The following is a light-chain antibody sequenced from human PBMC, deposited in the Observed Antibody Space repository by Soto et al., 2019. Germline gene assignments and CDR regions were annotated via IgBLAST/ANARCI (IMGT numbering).Light chain of an antibody. V-gene: IGKV3-20*01. J-gene: IGKJ1*01. CDR2: GTS. CDR3: QHFGTTPWT. Sequence: DIVLTQSPGTLSVSPGERATLSCRASQSFSSNSLAWYQQKPGQAPRLLIYGTSSRATGVPDRFGGSGSGTDFTLTINRLEPEDFAVYYCQHFGTTPWTFGQGTKVEIK. CDR1: QSFSSNS.